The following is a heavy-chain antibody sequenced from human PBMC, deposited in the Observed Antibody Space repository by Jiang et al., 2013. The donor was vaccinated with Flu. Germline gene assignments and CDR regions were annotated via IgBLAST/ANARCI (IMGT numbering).Heavy chain of an antibody. D-gene: IGHD4-17*01. Sequence: VQLLESGGGLVKPGGSLRLSCAASGFTFTDYYMNWIRQAPGKGLEWISYISSSGTKIFYADSVKGRFTISRDNAKNSLYLQMNSLRAEDTAVYYCARDSFGDYVVDHWGQGTLVTV. CDR2: ISSSGTKI. J-gene: IGHJ4*02. CDR1: GFTFTDYY. V-gene: IGHV3-11*01. CDR3: ARDSFGDYVVDH.